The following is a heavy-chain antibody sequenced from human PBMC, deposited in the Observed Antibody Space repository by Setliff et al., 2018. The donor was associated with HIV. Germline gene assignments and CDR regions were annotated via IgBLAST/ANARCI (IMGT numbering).Heavy chain of an antibody. J-gene: IGHJ5*02. CDR1: GGSISSYY. D-gene: IGHD3-16*01. CDR2: IYYSGST. Sequence: KPSETLSLTCTVSGGSISSYYWSWIRQPPGKGLEWIGYIYYSGSTNYNPSLKSRVTISVDTAKNQFSLKLNSVTATDTAVYYCAKRTFGSGRLDPWGQGTLVTVSS. CDR3: AKRTFGSGRLDP. V-gene: IGHV4-59*08.